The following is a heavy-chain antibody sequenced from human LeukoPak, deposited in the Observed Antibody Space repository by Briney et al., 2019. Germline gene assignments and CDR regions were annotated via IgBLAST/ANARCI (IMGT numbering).Heavy chain of an antibody. Sequence: PSETLSLTCSVSGGSISSYYWRWIRQPPGQGLEWIGYIYYSGSTNYNPSHKSRATISVDTSKNQFSLKLSSVTAADTAVYYCARGGRDGYTFQHWGQGTLVTVSS. CDR2: IYYSGST. V-gene: IGHV4-59*01. CDR3: ARGGRDGYTFQH. D-gene: IGHD5-24*01. J-gene: IGHJ1*01. CDR1: GGSISSYY.